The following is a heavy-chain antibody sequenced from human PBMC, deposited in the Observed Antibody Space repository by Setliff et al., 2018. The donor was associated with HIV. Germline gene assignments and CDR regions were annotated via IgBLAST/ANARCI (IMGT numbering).Heavy chain of an antibody. CDR3: ARNSKNWNYPVEYYDYYMDV. J-gene: IGHJ6*03. Sequence: KPSETLSLTCTVSGGSISSGGYYWSWIRQHPGKGLEWIGYIHYSGSTYFNPSLKSRVTISLDTSKNQFSLKVSSMTAADTAVYYCARNSKNWNYPVEYYDYYMDVWGTVTTVTVSS. V-gene: IGHV4-31*03. D-gene: IGHD1-7*01. CDR2: IHYSGST. CDR1: GGSISSGGYY.